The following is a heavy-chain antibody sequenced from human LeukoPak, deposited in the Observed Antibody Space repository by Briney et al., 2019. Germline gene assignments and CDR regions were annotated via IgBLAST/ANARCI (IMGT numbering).Heavy chain of an antibody. Sequence: GGSLRLSCAASGFTFSSYAMSWVRQAPGKGLEWVSGISGSGDNTYYADSVKGRFTISRDNSKNTLYLQMNSLRAEDTAVYYCAKDPEPIGGYDHFDYWGQGTLVTVSS. CDR3: AKDPEPIGGYDHFDY. J-gene: IGHJ4*02. D-gene: IGHD5-12*01. CDR2: ISGSGDNT. V-gene: IGHV3-23*01. CDR1: GFTFSSYA.